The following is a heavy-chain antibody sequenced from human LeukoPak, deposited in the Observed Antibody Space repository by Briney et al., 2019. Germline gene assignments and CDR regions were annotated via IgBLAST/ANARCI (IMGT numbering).Heavy chain of an antibody. CDR2: SNHRGSC. D-gene: IGHD6-19*01. CDR1: DGFFSGYY. Sequence: SETLSLTCAVYDGFFSGYYWNWIRQPPGKGLEWIGESNHRGSCNYNPSLKSRVTISVDTSKNQFSLRLTSVTAADTAIYYCARRSEVLAGLGFDYWGRGTPVTVSS. CDR3: ARRSEVLAGLGFDY. V-gene: IGHV4-34*01. J-gene: IGHJ4*02.